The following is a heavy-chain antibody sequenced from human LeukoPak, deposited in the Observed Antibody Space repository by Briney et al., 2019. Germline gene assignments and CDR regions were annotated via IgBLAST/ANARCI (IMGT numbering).Heavy chain of an antibody. CDR3: ARKNGLDY. V-gene: IGHV3-7*01. CDR1: GVTFSSYW. J-gene: IGHJ4*02. CDR2: IKQDGSEK. Sequence: GGSLRLSCAASGVTFSSYWRSWVRQAPGKGLEWVANIKQDGSEKYYVDSVKGRFTISRDNAKNSLYLQMNSLRAEDTAVYYCARKNGLDYRGQGNLVTASS.